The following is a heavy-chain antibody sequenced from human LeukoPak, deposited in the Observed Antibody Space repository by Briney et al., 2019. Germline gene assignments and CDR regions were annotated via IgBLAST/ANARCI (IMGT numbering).Heavy chain of an antibody. Sequence: GGSLRLSCAASGFTFSSYAMHWVRQAPGKGLEWVANIKQDGSEKYYVDSVKGRFTISRDNAKSSLYLQLNNLRAEDTGVYYCAREGSRSYWGQGTLVTVSS. CDR3: AREGSRSY. J-gene: IGHJ4*02. CDR2: IKQDGSEK. V-gene: IGHV3-7*01. CDR1: GFTFSSYA.